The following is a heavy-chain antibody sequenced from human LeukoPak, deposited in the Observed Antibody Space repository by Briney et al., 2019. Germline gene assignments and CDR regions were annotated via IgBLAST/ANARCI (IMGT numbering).Heavy chain of an antibody. V-gene: IGHV3-20*01. CDR2: ITRNGGAT. Sequence: GGSLRLSCIASGVTFDNYGMSWVRQVPGKGLEWVSGITRNGGATDYADSVKGRFTISRDNAKNSLYLQMSSLRAEDTALYHCARGYLKGPFDIWGQGTMVTVSS. J-gene: IGHJ3*02. CDR1: GVTFDNYG. D-gene: IGHD5-18*01. CDR3: ARGYLKGPFDI.